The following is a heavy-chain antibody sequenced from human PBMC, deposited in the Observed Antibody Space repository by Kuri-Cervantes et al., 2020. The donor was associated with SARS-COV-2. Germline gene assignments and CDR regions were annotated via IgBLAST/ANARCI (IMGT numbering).Heavy chain of an antibody. D-gene: IGHD3-9*01. Sequence: GGSLRLSCAASGFTFSSYAMSWVRQAPGKGLEWVSAISGSGGSTYYADSVKGRFTISRDNSKNTLYLQMNSLRAEDTAVYYCDYGTYYDILTGYLDFDYWGQGTLVTVSS. J-gene: IGHJ4*02. CDR1: GFTFSSYA. V-gene: IGHV3-23*01. CDR2: ISGSGGST. CDR3: DYGTYYDILTGYLDFDY.